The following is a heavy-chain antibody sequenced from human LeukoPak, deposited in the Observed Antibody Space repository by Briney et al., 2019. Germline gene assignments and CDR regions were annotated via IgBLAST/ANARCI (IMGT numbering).Heavy chain of an antibody. CDR1: GFAFSSYS. Sequence: PGGSLRLSCAASGFAFSSYSMNWVRQAPGRGLEWISYISSGSRTIYYADPVEGRFTISRDNGKNSLYLLLNSLRADDTAVYFCVRESITGHRDFDYWGQGTLITVSS. CDR3: VRESITGHRDFDY. V-gene: IGHV3-48*01. CDR2: ISSGSRTI. D-gene: IGHD1-20*01. J-gene: IGHJ4*02.